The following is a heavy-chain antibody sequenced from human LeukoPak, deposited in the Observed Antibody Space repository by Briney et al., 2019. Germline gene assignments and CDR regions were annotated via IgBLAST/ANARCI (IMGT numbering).Heavy chain of an antibody. D-gene: IGHD1/OR15-1a*01. CDR1: GYTFTGYF. CDR2: INPNSGGT. J-gene: IGHJ6*02. Sequence: ASVKVSCKASGYTFTGYFIHWVRQAPGQGLEWVGWINPNSGGTNYAQKFQGRVTMTGDTSISTAYMELNRLRSDDTAVYYCVAGRYQSGHWNKYYGIDVWGQGTTVTVSS. CDR3: VAGRYQSGHWNKYYGIDV. V-gene: IGHV1-2*02.